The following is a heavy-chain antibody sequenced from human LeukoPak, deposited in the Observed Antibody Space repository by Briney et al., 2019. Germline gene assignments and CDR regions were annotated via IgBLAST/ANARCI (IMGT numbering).Heavy chain of an antibody. D-gene: IGHD3-9*01. CDR1: GFTFSDYY. J-gene: IGHJ3*02. CDR2: IKQDGSEK. CDR3: ARDPPDILTLDI. V-gene: IGHV3-7*03. Sequence: GGSLRLSCAASGFTFSDYYMSWVRQAPGKGLEWVANIKQDGSEKYYVDSVKGRFTISRDNSKNTLYLQMNSLRAEDTAVYYCARDPPDILTLDIWGQGTMVTVSS.